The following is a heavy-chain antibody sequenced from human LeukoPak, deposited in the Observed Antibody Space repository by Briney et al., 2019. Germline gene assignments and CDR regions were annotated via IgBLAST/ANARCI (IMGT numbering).Heavy chain of an antibody. CDR2: IIPIFGTA. CDR1: GGTFSSYA. Sequence: SVKVSCKASGGTFSSYAISWVRQAPGQGLEWMGGIIPIFGTANYAQKFQGRVTITADESTSTAYMELSSLRSEDTAVYYCAREKRFLDYYYYGMDVWGQGTTVTVSS. J-gene: IGHJ6*02. CDR3: AREKRFLDYYYYGMDV. V-gene: IGHV1-69*13. D-gene: IGHD3-3*01.